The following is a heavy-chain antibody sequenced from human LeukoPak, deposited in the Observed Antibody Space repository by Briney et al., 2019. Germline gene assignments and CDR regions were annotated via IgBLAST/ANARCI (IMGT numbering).Heavy chain of an antibody. Sequence: SQTLSLTCAISGDSVSSKSAAWNWIRQSPSRGLEWLGRTYYRSKWYTEFALSVRSRITINPDTSKNQFSLQLKSATPGDTAVYYCARTTGTFDCWGQGTLVTVSS. CDR1: GDSVSSKSAA. V-gene: IGHV6-1*01. CDR3: ARTTGTFDC. J-gene: IGHJ4*02. D-gene: IGHD1-1*01. CDR2: TYYRSKWYT.